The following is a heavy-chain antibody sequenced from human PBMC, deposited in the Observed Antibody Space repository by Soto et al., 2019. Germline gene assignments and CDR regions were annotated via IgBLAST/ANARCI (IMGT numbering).Heavy chain of an antibody. CDR3: ARVPNYYDSSGFEIPYFDY. CDR2: IIPIFGTA. CDR1: GGTFSSYA. D-gene: IGHD3-22*01. V-gene: IGHV1-69*13. J-gene: IGHJ4*02. Sequence: SVKVSCKASGGTFSSYAISWVRQAPGQGLEWMGGIIPIFGTANYAQKFQGRVTITADESTSTAYMKLSSLRSEDTAVYYCARVPNYYDSSGFEIPYFDYWGQGTLVTVSS.